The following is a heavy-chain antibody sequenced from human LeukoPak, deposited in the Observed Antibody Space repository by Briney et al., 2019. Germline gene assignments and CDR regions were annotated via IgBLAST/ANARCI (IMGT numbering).Heavy chain of an antibody. D-gene: IGHD3-22*01. CDR1: GFTFSSYG. CDR2: ISYDGSNK. J-gene: IGHJ4*02. V-gene: IGHV3-30*03. CDR3: TTLRSYYESSGYDY. Sequence: GGSLRLSCAASGFTFSSYGMHWVRQAPGKGLEWVAVISYDGSNKYYADSVKGRFTISRDNSKNTLYLQMNSLRAEDTAVYYCTTLRSYYESSGYDYWGQGTLVTVSS.